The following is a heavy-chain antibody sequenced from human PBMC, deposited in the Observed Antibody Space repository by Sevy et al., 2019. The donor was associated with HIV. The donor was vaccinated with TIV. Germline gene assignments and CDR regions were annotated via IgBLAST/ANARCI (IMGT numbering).Heavy chain of an antibody. Sequence: SETLSLTCTVSGGSVTRGQFYWSWIRQPAGKGLEWIGRVHNTGSATYNPSLRNRVGMSIDTYKNQFSLVLSSVTAADTAVYYCARHVGDYVFRYFDLWGRGTLVTVSS. CDR1: GGSVTRGQFY. CDR3: ARHVGDYVFRYFDL. CDR2: VHNTGSA. V-gene: IGHV4-61*02. D-gene: IGHD4-17*01. J-gene: IGHJ2*01.